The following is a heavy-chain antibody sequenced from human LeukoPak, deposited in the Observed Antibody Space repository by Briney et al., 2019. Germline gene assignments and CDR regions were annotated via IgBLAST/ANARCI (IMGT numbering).Heavy chain of an antibody. CDR2: ISYDGSNK. V-gene: IGHV3-30*04. Sequence: GGALRLSCAASGFTFSSYAMHWGRQAPGKGLEWVAVISYDGSNKYYADSVKGRFTISRDNSKNTLYLQMNSLRAEDTAVYYCARGDSKVYCSSTSCYSMVDWGQGTLVTVSS. CDR3: ARGDSKVYCSSTSCYSMVD. D-gene: IGHD2-2*01. J-gene: IGHJ4*02. CDR1: GFTFSSYA.